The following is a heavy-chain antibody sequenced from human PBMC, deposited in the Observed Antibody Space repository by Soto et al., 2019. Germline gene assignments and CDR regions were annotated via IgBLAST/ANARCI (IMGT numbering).Heavy chain of an antibody. Sequence: QVQLVQSGAEVKKPGASVKVSCKASGYTFTSYDINWVRQATGQGLEWMGWMNPNSGNTGYTQKFRGRVTMTRNTSISTAYMELSSLRSEDTAVYYCARERTGTTSMDVWGQGTTVTVSS. CDR2: MNPNSGNT. D-gene: IGHD1-1*01. CDR1: GYTFTSYD. J-gene: IGHJ6*02. V-gene: IGHV1-8*01. CDR3: ARERTGTTSMDV.